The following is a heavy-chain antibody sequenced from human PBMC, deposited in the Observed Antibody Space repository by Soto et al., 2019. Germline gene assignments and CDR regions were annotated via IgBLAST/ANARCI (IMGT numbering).Heavy chain of an antibody. CDR3: ARDPHEYWTSYWLDP. CDR2: IKPISDIT. CDR1: GDTFGRFT. V-gene: IGHV1-69*13. J-gene: IGHJ5*02. D-gene: IGHD3-3*01. Sequence: SVKVSCKASGDTFGRFTINWVRQAPGQGLEWMGGIKPISDITNYAQRFQGRVTFTADASTSTAYMELRSLRSHDTAVYYCARDPHEYWTSYWLDPWGQGTLVTVSS.